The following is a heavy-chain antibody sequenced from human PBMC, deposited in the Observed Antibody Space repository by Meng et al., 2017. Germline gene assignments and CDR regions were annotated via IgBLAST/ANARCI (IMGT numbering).Heavy chain of an antibody. CDR2: IYHSGST. J-gene: IGHJ4*02. V-gene: IGHV4-38-2*02. CDR1: GYSISSGYY. D-gene: IGHD6-19*01. Sequence: SETLSLTCTVSGYSISSGYYWGWIRQPPGKGLEWIGSIYHSGSTYYNPSLKSRVTISVDTSKNQFSLKLSSVTAADTAVYYCARSAGTTSIAVAGTFDYWGQGTRVTVSS. CDR3: ARSAGTTSIAVAGTFDY.